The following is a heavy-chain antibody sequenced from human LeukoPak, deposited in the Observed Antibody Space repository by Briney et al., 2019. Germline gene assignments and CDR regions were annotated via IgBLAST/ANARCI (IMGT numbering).Heavy chain of an antibody. V-gene: IGHV4-34*01. J-gene: IGHJ4*02. CDR2: INHSGRT. Sequence: GKGLEWIGQINHSGRTNYTPSLKSRVTISVDTSKNQFSLKLSSVTAADTAVYYCARRRFDYWGQGTLVTVSS. CDR3: ARRRFDY.